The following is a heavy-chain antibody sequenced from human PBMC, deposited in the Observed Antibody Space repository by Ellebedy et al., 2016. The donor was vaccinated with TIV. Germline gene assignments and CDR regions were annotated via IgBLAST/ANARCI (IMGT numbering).Heavy chain of an antibody. CDR1: GFSLSNRGMC. V-gene: IGHV2-70*11. Sequence: SGPTLVKPTQTVTLTCTFSGFSLSNRGMCVSWIRQPPGKALEWLARIDWDDDKDYSTSLRSRLTISKDTSKNQVVLTMTDVDPADTATYYCARTSLYDKNGYYLRLFDYWGQGTRVTVSS. J-gene: IGHJ4*02. CDR2: IDWDDDK. CDR3: ARTSLYDKNGYYLRLFDY. D-gene: IGHD3-22*01.